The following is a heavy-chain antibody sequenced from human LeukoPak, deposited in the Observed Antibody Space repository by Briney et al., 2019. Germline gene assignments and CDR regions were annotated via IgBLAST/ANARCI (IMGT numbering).Heavy chain of an antibody. CDR1: GLTFRDYA. CDR3: ARDPMAYYDSSGYYRDAFDI. J-gene: IGHJ3*02. Sequence: PGGSLRLSCVGSGLTFRDYAMNWVRQAPGKGLEWVSYISSSGSTIYYADSVKGRFTISRDNAKNSLYLQMNSLRAEDTAVYYCARDPMAYYDSSGYYRDAFDIWGQGTMVTVSS. D-gene: IGHD3-22*01. V-gene: IGHV3-48*03. CDR2: ISSSGSTI.